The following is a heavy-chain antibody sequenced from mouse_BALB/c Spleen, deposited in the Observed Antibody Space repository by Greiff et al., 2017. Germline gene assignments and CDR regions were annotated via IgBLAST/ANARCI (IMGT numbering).Heavy chain of an antibody. CDR3: ARDASEPMDY. CDR2: ISCYNGAT. J-gene: IGHJ4*01. V-gene: IGHV1S34*01. CDR1: GFSFTGYY. D-gene: IGHD6-1*01. Sequence: LVKTGGSVKISCAASGFSFTGYYMSWVKQTPGKSLEWIGYISCYNGATCYHQTFKGKATFTVDTSSNTAYMQFNSLTSEDYAFYYCARDASEPMDYWGQGTSVTVSS.